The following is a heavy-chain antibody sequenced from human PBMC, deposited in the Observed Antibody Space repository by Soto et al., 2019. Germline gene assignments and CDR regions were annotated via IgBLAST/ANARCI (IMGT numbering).Heavy chain of an antibody. D-gene: IGHD3-22*01. CDR2: IYPFYSDT. V-gene: IGHV5-51*01. CDR3: ATQGPDSSGYYDY. J-gene: IGHJ4*02. CDR1: GYSFTSYW. Sequence: GESLKTSCKGSGYSFTSYWICWVRQMPGKGLEFMGIIYPFYSDTRYSPSFQGHVTISSYNSISTSYLQLISLKASYTAMYYCATQGPDSSGYYDYWGQGTMVTVSS.